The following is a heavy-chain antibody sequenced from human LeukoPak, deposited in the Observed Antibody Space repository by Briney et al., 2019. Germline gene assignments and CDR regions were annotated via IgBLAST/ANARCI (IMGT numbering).Heavy chain of an antibody. Sequence: ASVKVSCKASGYTFTGYYIHWLRQAPGQRHEWMGWINPNSGGTNYAQKFQGRVTMTRDTSISTAYMELRSDDTAVYYCARVWAAASNYFDCWGQGTLVTVSS. CDR1: GYTFTGYY. J-gene: IGHJ4*02. CDR2: INPNSGGT. V-gene: IGHV1-2*02. CDR3: ARVWAAASNYFDC. D-gene: IGHD6-13*01.